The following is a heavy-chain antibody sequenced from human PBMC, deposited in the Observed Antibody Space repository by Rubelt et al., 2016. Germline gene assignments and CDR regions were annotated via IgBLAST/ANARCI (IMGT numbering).Heavy chain of an antibody. V-gene: IGHV4-31*03. CDR2: IHYSGNT. D-gene: IGHD3-22*01. CDR3: ARHYYDSSGYYLEGFDY. Sequence: QVQLQESGPGLVKPSQTLSLTCSVSGGSISSDGHYWTWIRQRPGKGLEWIGYIHYSGNTYNNPSLKSRVIISIDTSENKFSLKLSSVTAADTAVYYCARHYYDSSGYYLEGFDYWGQGTLVTVSS. CDR1: GGSISSDGHY. J-gene: IGHJ4*02.